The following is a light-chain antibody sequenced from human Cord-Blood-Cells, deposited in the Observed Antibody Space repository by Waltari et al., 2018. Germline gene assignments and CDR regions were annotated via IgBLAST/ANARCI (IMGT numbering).Light chain of an antibody. J-gene: IGKJ4*01. CDR1: QSVSSSY. CDR2: GAS. Sequence: EIVLTQSPGTLSLSPGERATLSCRASQSVSSSYLAWYQQKPGQAPRLLIYGASSRATGIPDRCSGSGSGTDFTLTISRLEPEDFAVYYCQQYSSSPPLTFGGGTKVEIK. CDR3: QQYSSSPPLT. V-gene: IGKV3-20*01.